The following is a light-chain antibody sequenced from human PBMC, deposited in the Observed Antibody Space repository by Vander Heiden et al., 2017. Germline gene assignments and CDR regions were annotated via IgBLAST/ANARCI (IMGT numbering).Light chain of an antibody. V-gene: IGKV1-33*01. CDR1: QDISNY. CDR2: DAS. J-gene: IGKJ5*01. Sequence: DIQMTQSPSSLSASVGDRVTITCQASQDISNYLNWYQQKPGKAPKLLIYDASNLETGVPSRFSGSGSGTDFTFTISSLQPEDIATYYCQQYYNPRGITFGQGTRLEIK. CDR3: QQYYNPRGIT.